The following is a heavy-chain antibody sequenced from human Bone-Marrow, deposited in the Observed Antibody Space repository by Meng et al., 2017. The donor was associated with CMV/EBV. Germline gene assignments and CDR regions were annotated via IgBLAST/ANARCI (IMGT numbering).Heavy chain of an antibody. CDR3: ARQYTSGYWAFDY. CDR1: GFAFSSYN. D-gene: IGHD3-22*01. Sequence: GGSLRRSCAASGFAFSSYNIHWVRQAPGKGLEWVTFISYDGSNEYYAASVKGRFTISRDNPKNTLYVEMNSLRAEDTAVYYCARQYTSGYWAFDYWGQGALVTVSS. CDR2: ISYDGSNE. V-gene: IGHV3-30*19. J-gene: IGHJ4*02.